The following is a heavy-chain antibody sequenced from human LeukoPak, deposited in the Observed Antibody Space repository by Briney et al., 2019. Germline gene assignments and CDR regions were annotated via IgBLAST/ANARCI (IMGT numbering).Heavy chain of an antibody. Sequence: ASVKVSCKASGGTFSSYAISWVRQATGQGLEWMGWMNPNSGNTGYAQKFQGRVTMTRNTSISTAYMELSSLRSEDTAVYYCARGPAPMFYDSSGYYYQDYWGQGTLVTVSS. J-gene: IGHJ4*02. V-gene: IGHV1-8*02. CDR1: GGTFSSYA. D-gene: IGHD3-22*01. CDR2: MNPNSGNT. CDR3: ARGPAPMFYDSSGYYYQDY.